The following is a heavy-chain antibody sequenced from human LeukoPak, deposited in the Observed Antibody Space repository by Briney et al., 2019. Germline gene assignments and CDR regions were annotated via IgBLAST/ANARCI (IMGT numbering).Heavy chain of an antibody. J-gene: IGHJ4*02. Sequence: SETLSLTCTVSGGSISSSSYYWGWIRQPPGKGLEWIGSIYYSGSTYYNPSLKSRVTISVDTSKNQFSLKLSSVTAADTAVYYCARSLSRYYFDYWGQGTLATVSS. V-gene: IGHV4-39*01. CDR1: GGSISSSSYY. D-gene: IGHD3-16*02. CDR3: ARSLSRYYFDY. CDR2: IYYSGST.